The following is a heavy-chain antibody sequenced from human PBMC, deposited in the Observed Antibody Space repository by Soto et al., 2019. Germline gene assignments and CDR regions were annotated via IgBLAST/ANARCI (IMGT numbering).Heavy chain of an antibody. D-gene: IGHD3-10*01. CDR1: GYRFTSYW. Sequence: PXESLKISCRTSGYRFTSYWIAWDHQMPGKGVAWMGIIFPSDSDTRYSPSFQGQVTISADRSTSTVLLQWASLKAWDNAVYFWFRKVKSRYFNWFYPWGQGSLVTVFS. CDR3: FRKVKSRYFNWFYP. CDR2: IFPSDSDT. V-gene: IGHV5-51*07. J-gene: IGHJ5*02.